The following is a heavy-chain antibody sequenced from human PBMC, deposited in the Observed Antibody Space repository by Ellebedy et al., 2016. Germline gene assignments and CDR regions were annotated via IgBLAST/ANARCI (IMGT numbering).Heavy chain of an antibody. Sequence: GGSLRLXCAASGFTFSTYAMSWVRQAPGKGLEWVSAISGSGGSTYYADSVKGRFTISRDNSKNTLYLQMNSLRAEDTAVYYCEADCSSTSCYSNWFNPWGQGTLVTVSS. CDR1: GFTFSTYA. V-gene: IGHV3-23*01. J-gene: IGHJ5*02. CDR3: EADCSSTSCYSNWFNP. CDR2: ISGSGGST. D-gene: IGHD2-2*02.